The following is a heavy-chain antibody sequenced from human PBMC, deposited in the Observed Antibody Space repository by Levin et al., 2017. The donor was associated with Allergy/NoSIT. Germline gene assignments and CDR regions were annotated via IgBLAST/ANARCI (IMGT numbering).Heavy chain of an antibody. CDR2: IKQDGSQK. D-gene: IGHD5-24*01. J-gene: IGHJ4*02. Sequence: GGSPRLSCAASGFTFSNYWISWVRRAPGKGLEWVANIKQDGSQKYYLDSVRGRFTISRDNAENSLYLQMNSLRVEDTAVYYCARQMGISFDYWGQGSLVTVSS. CDR3: ARQMGISFDY. CDR1: GFTFSNYW. V-gene: IGHV3-7*01.